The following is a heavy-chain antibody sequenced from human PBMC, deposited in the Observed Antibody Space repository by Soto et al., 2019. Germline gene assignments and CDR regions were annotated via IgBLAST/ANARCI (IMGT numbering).Heavy chain of an antibody. CDR1: SGSFTYTY. J-gene: IGHJ6*03. D-gene: IGHD2-2*01. Sequence: SETLSLTCTFSSGSFTYTYWSWIRQPPGKGLEWIGEIYYYGGTNYNPSLKSRVTISVDTSKNQFSLKLSSVTAADTAMYYCARVRTSLDLYYYCMDVWGKRTSVSASS. CDR2: IYYYGGT. V-gene: IGHV4-59*08. CDR3: ARVRTSLDLYYYCMDV.